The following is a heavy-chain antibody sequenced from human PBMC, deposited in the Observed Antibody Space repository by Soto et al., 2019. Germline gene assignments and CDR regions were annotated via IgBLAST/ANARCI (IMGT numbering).Heavy chain of an antibody. V-gene: IGHV3-23*01. CDR1: GFTFITDA. D-gene: IGHD2-2*01. CDR2: SYVYVQGI. CDR3: AKDRNAPRDQFHY. J-gene: IGHJ4*02. Sequence: GGSLRLSCAASGFTFITDALSWVCQPPGKGLDLVSPSYVYVQGIYYEGSVRGRFTISRDNYKNTIFLHMDSMRAEDTAVYYCAKDRNAPRDQFHYWGQGTLVTVSS.